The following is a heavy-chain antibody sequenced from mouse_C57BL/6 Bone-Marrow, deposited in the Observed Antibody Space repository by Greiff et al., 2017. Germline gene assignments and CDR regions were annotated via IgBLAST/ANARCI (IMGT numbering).Heavy chain of an antibody. CDR1: GYTFTSYW. V-gene: IGHV1-69*01. D-gene: IGHD1-2*01. CDR3: ARERGYDGLFDY. J-gene: IGHJ2*01. Sequence: QVQLKQPGAELVMPGASVKLSCKASGYTFTSYWMHWVKQRPGQGLEWIGEIDPSDSYTNYNQKFKGKSTLTVDKSSSTAYMQLSSLTSEDSAVYYCARERGYDGLFDYWGQGTTLTVAS. CDR2: IDPSDSYT.